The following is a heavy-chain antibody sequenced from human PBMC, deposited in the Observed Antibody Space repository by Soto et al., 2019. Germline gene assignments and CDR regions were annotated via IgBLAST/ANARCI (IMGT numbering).Heavy chain of an antibody. CDR1: GFTVSSNY. CDR3: VRDRDLDRDMVHADL. D-gene: IGHD5-18*01. Sequence: GGSLRLSCAASGFTVSSNYMSWVRQAPGKGLEWVSVIYSGGSTYYADSVKGRFTISADNAENSVFLQMNSLRDEDTAVYFCVRDRDLDRDMVHADLWGQGTLVTVSS. CDR2: IYSGGST. V-gene: IGHV3-53*01. J-gene: IGHJ4*01.